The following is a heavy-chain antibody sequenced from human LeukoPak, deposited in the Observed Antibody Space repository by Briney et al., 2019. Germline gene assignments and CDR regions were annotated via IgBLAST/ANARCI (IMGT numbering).Heavy chain of an antibody. D-gene: IGHD6-13*01. V-gene: IGHV1-46*01. CDR1: AYTFTSYY. J-gene: IGHJ4*02. Sequence: ASVNVSCKASAYTFTSYYMHRVRQAPGQGLERMGIINPSGGSTSYAQKLQGRVTLTTDTSTSTVYMELSSLISEDTAVYYCARDGAAAVSTFDYWGQGNLVTVSS. CDR3: ARDGAAAVSTFDY. CDR2: INPSGGST.